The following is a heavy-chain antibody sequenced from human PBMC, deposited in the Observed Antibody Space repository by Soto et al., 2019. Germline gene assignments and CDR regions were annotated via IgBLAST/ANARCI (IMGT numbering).Heavy chain of an antibody. J-gene: IGHJ4*02. CDR3: AKFTEPGYSSIWYYFEY. V-gene: IGHV3-21*06. Sequence: PGGSLRLSCAASGFAFRTYSMAWVRQATGRGLEGVASISSRSTNIDYADSVKGRFTISRDNAKNLVSLQMSSLRGEDTALYYCAKFTEPGYSSIWYYFEYWGQGTPVTVSS. CDR2: ISSRSTNI. D-gene: IGHD6-19*01. CDR1: GFAFRTYS.